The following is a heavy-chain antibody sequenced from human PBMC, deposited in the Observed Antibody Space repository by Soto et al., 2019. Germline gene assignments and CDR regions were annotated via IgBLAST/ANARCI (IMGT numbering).Heavy chain of an antibody. CDR2: IWYDGSNK. CDR1: GFTFSSYG. Sequence: GGSLRLSCAASGFTFSSYGMHWVRQAPGKGLEWVAVIWYDGSNKYYADSVKGRSTISRDNSKNTLYLQMNSLRAEDTAVYYCARDGAPYYYDSSGYDFFDYWGQGTLVTVSS. J-gene: IGHJ4*02. V-gene: IGHV3-33*01. CDR3: ARDGAPYYYDSSGYDFFDY. D-gene: IGHD3-22*01.